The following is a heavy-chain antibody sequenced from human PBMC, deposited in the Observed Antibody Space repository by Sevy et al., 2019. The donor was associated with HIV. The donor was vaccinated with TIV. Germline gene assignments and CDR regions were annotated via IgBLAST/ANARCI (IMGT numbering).Heavy chain of an antibody. CDR1: GGSITSLY. CDR2: IYYNGHI. J-gene: IGHJ4*02. CDR3: AGENAWGRGYS. Sequence: GSLRLSCTVSGGSITSLYWNWIRQPPGKGLEWIANIYYNGHINYNPSLKSRVTLSLDTSKNEFSLRLSSVTAADTAMYYCAGENAWGRGYSWGQGTLVTVSS. D-gene: IGHD1-26*01. V-gene: IGHV4-59*08.